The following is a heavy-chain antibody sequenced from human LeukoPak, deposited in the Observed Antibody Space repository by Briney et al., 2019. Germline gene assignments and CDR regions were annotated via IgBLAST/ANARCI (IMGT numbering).Heavy chain of an antibody. J-gene: IGHJ3*02. CDR2: INPNSGGT. CDR3: ARDQVAGSWSSDVFDI. D-gene: IGHD6-13*01. Sequence: GASVKVSCKASGYTSTDFHMHWVRQAPGQRPEWMGWINPNSGGTNYAQKFQGRVTMTRDMSITTAYMEVSRLRFDDTAVYYCARDQVAGSWSSDVFDIWGQGTMVTVSS. V-gene: IGHV1-2*02. CDR1: GYTSTDFH.